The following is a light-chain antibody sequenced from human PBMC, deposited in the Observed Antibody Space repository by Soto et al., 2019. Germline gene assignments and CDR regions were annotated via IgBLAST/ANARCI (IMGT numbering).Light chain of an antibody. V-gene: IGKV1-39*01. CDR2: AAS. J-gene: IGKJ1*01. Sequence: DIQMTQSPSSLSASVGDRVTITCRASQSISNYLNWYQQKPGKAPKLLIYAASSMQSGVPSRFSGSGPETDFTLTISSLQPDDSETYYCQQSFSPLWTFGQGTKVEV. CDR3: QQSFSPLWT. CDR1: QSISNY.